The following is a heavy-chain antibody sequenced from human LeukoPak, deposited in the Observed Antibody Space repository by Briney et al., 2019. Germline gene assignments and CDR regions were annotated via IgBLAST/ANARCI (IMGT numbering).Heavy chain of an antibody. D-gene: IGHD6-13*01. J-gene: IGHJ4*02. CDR3: ARDRGQQQLEFDY. Sequence: GGSLRLSCAVSGFTVSSNYMSWVRQAPGKGLEWVSVIYSGGSTYYADSVKGRFTISRDNSKNTLYLQMNSLRAEDTAVYYCARDRGQQQLEFDYWGQGTLVTVSS. V-gene: IGHV3-66*01. CDR2: IYSGGST. CDR1: GFTVSSNY.